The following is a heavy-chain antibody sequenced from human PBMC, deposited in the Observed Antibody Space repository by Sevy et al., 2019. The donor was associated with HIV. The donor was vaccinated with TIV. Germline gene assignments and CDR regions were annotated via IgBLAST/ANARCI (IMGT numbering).Heavy chain of an antibody. D-gene: IGHD3-22*01. CDR1: GFSFSSYW. V-gene: IGHV3-7*03. Sequence: GGSLRLSCSASGFSFSSYWMHWVRQAPGKGLEWVANIKQDESEKYYAASAKGRFTISRDNAKNSVYLQMNSLRPEDTAIYYCARGNSGSFDYWGQGTLVTVSS. CDR2: IKQDESEK. CDR3: ARGNSGSFDY. J-gene: IGHJ4*02.